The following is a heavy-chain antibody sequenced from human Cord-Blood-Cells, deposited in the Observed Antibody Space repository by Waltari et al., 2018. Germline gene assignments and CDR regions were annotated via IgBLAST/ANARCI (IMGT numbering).Heavy chain of an antibody. CDR3: ARGDSSTPYYYYMDV. D-gene: IGHD2-2*01. CDR2: ILPILGIA. Sequence: QVQLVQSGAEVKKPGSSVKVSCKASGGTFSSYAISWVRQAPGQGLEWMGRILPILGIANYAQKCQGRVTITADKSTSTAYMELSSLRSEDTAVYYCARGDSSTPYYYYMDVWGKGTTVTVSS. J-gene: IGHJ6*03. V-gene: IGHV1-69*09. CDR1: GGTFSSYA.